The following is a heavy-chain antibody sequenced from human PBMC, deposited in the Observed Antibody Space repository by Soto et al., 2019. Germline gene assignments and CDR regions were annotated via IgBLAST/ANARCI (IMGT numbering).Heavy chain of an antibody. CDR2: IYHSGSA. CDR3: ARQRVQWLVLD. CDR1: GGSISSSTYY. V-gene: IGHV4-39*01. Sequence: QLQLQESGPGLVKPSETLSLTCTVSGGSISSSTYYWGWIRQPPGKGLDWIGSIYHSGSAYYNPSLKSRVTISVDTSKNQFSLNLSSVTAADTAVYYCARQRVQWLVLDWGQGTLVTVSS. J-gene: IGHJ4*02. D-gene: IGHD6-19*01.